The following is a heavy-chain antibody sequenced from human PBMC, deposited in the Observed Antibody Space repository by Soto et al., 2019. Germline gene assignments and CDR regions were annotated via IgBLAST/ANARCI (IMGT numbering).Heavy chain of an antibody. D-gene: IGHD2-8*02. CDR1: GGSISSGGYY. V-gene: IGHV4-31*03. CDR2: ISYSGST. J-gene: IGHJ4*02. CDR3: ARDKITGLFDY. Sequence: PSETLSLACTVSGGSISSGGYYWSWRHISYSGSTYYNTSLKSRVTISVDTSRNQFSLIVNSVTAADTAVYYCARDKITGLFDYWGQGTLVTVS.